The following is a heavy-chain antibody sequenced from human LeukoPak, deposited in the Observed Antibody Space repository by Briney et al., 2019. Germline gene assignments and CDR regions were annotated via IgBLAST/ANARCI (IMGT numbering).Heavy chain of an antibody. J-gene: IGHJ5*02. CDR1: GFTFSGYA. Sequence: PGGSLRLSCAASGFTFSGYAMSWVRQAPGKGLEWVSAISGSGGSTYYADSVKGRFTISRDNSKNTLYLQMNSLRAEDTAVYYCAKQFRYCGGDCPPGDWFDPWGQGTLVTVSS. V-gene: IGHV3-23*01. CDR3: AKQFRYCGGDCPPGDWFDP. D-gene: IGHD2-21*02. CDR2: ISGSGGST.